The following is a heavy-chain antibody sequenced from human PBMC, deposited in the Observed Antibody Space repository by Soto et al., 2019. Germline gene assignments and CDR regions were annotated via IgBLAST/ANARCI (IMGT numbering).Heavy chain of an antibody. D-gene: IGHD2-15*01. Sequence: QVQLVESGGGVVQPGRSLRLSCAASGFTFSSYAMHWVRQAPGKGLEWVAVISYDGSNKYYADSVKGRFTISRDNSKNTLYLQMTSLRAEDTAVYSCARDVHSSYMFDPWGQGTLVTVSS. CDR2: ISYDGSNK. V-gene: IGHV3-30-3*01. CDR1: GFTFSSYA. J-gene: IGHJ5*02. CDR3: ARDVHSSYMFDP.